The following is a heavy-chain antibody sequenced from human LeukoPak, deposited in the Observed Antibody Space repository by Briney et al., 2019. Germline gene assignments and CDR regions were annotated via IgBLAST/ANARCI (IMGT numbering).Heavy chain of an antibody. V-gene: IGHV3-7*05. CDR3: ARLPLTARLHFEY. D-gene: IGHD5-12*01. CDR1: GFTFNTYW. Sequence: GGSLRLSCAASGFTFNTYWMSWVRQAPGKGLEWVANIKEDGSEKYYVDFVKGRFTISRDNAKNSLYLQMNSLRVEDTAVYYCARLPLTARLHFEYWGQGTLITVSS. CDR2: IKEDGSEK. J-gene: IGHJ4*02.